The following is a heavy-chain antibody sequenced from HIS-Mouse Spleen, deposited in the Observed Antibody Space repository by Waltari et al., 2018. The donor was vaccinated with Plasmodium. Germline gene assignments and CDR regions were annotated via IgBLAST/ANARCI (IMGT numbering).Heavy chain of an antibody. Sequence: QVQLQESGPGLVKPSETLSLTCTVSGYSISSGYYWGWIRQPPGKGLEWIGSIYHSGRTYYNPSLKSRVTISVDTSKNQFSRKLSSVTAADTAVYYCARSLGIASSYWYFDLWGRGTLVTVSS. CDR1: GYSISSGYY. CDR2: IYHSGRT. V-gene: IGHV4-38-2*02. J-gene: IGHJ2*01. CDR3: ARSLGIASSYWYFDL. D-gene: IGHD2-15*01.